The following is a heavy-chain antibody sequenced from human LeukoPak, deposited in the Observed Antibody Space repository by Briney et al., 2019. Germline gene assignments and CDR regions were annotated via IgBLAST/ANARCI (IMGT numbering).Heavy chain of an antibody. Sequence: GGSLRLSCAASGFTFSSYGMHWVRQAPGKGLEWVAVISYDGSNKYYADSVKGRFTISRDNSKNTLYLQMNSLRAEDTAVYYCARTFWSGYWGLDYWGQGTLVTVSS. V-gene: IGHV3-30*03. J-gene: IGHJ4*02. D-gene: IGHD3-3*01. CDR2: ISYDGSNK. CDR3: ARTFWSGYWGLDY. CDR1: GFTFSSYG.